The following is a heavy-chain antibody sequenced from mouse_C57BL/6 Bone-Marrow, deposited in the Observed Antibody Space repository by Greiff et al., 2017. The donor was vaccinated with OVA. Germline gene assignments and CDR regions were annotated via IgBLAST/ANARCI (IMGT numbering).Heavy chain of an antibody. J-gene: IGHJ2*01. CDR1: GYAFSSYW. V-gene: IGHV1-80*01. D-gene: IGHD1-1*01. CDR2: IYPGDGDT. Sequence: VQLQQSGAELVKPGASVKISCKASGYAFSSYWMNWVKQRPGKGLEWIGQIYPGDGDTNYNGKFTGKATLTADKSSSTAYMQLSSLTSEDSAVYFCARGSITTVVVSPHFDYWGQGTTLTVSA. CDR3: ARGSITTVVVSPHFDY.